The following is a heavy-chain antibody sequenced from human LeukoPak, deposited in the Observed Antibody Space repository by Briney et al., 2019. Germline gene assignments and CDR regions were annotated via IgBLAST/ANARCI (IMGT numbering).Heavy chain of an antibody. CDR3: AKDLRYSSSPRIHYFDY. CDR2: ISAYSGDT. D-gene: IGHD6-6*01. CDR1: GYTFTSYG. J-gene: IGHJ4*02. Sequence: GASVKVSCKASGYTFTSYGISWVRQAPGQGLEWMGWISAYSGDTNYAQKLQGRVTMTTDTSTSTAYMELRSLRSDDTAVYYCAKDLRYSSSPRIHYFDYWGQGTLVTVSS. V-gene: IGHV1-18*01.